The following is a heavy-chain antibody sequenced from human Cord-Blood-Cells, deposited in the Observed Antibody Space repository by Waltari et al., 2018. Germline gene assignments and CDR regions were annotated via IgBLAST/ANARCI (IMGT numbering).Heavy chain of an antibody. D-gene: IGHD6-13*01. V-gene: IGHV4-34*01. CDR1: GGSFSGYY. CDR2: INHSGST. Sequence: QVQLQQWGAGLLKPSETLSLTCAVYGGSFSGYYWSWIRQPPGKGLEWIGEINHSGSTNYNPSLKNRVTISVDTSKNQFSLKLSSVTAADTAVYYCARGAIAAAGTPYQPRLFDYWGQGTLVTVSS. CDR3: ARGAIAAAGTPYQPRLFDY. J-gene: IGHJ4*02.